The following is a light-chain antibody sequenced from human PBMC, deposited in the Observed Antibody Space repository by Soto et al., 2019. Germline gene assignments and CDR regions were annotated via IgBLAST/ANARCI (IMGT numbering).Light chain of an antibody. CDR3: QYLNGAPTIT. V-gene: IGKV1-9*01. CDR2: AAY. Sequence: DIQLTQPPSFLSASVGDRVTITCRASQDVSDYLAWYQHAPGKAPNLLIYAAYTLQSGVPSRFSGSGSGTDFSLTITSLQPEDFATYYCQYLNGAPTITFGQGTRLEIK. J-gene: IGKJ5*01. CDR1: QDVSDY.